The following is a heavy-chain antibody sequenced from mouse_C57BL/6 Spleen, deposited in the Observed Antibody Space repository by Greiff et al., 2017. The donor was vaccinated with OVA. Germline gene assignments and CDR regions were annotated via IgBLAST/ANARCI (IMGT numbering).Heavy chain of an antibody. V-gene: IGHV1-64*01. CDR3: AREGTGTYAMDY. CDR1: GYTFTSYW. CDR2: IHPNSGST. J-gene: IGHJ4*01. D-gene: IGHD4-1*01. Sequence: QVQLQQPGAELVKPGASVKLSCKASGYTFTSYWMHWVKQRPGQGLEWIGMIHPNSGSTNYNEKFKGKATLTADKSSSTAYMQLSSLTSEDSAVYFCAREGTGTYAMDYWGQGTSVTVSS.